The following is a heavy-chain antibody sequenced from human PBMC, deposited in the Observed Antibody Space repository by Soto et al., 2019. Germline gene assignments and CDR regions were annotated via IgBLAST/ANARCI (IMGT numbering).Heavy chain of an antibody. CDR2: IYHSGST. Sequence: AXETLYLTCAVSGGSISSGGYSWSWIRQPPGKGLEWIGYIYHSGSTYYNPSLKSRVTISVDRSKNQFSLKMSSVTAADTAVYYCARFDYGSGRTDAFDIWGQGTMVTVS. CDR3: ARFDYGSGRTDAFDI. CDR1: GGSISSGGYS. J-gene: IGHJ3*02. D-gene: IGHD3-10*01. V-gene: IGHV4-30-2*01.